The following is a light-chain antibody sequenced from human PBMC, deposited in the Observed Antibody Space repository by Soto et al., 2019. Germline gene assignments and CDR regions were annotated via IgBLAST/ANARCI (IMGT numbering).Light chain of an antibody. J-gene: IGLJ1*01. V-gene: IGLV1-44*01. Sequence: QSVLTQPPSASGTPGQRVTISCSTSSSNLGDNTVNWYQHVPGTAPKLLIYSYDQRPSGVPDRFSGSRSGTSASLAISGLQSEDEADYYCEDWDSTLDGYVSGTGTKLTVL. CDR2: SYD. CDR1: SSNLGDNT. CDR3: EDWDSTLDGYV.